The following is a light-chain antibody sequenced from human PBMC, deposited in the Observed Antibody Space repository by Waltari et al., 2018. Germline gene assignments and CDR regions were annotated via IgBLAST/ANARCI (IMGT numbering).Light chain of an antibody. Sequence: DIQLTQSPSFLSASVGDRVTITCRASQGITNYLAWYQPKPGKAPELLIYAASSLQSGVPSRFSGSGSGTEFTLTISCLQPEDFATYYCQQLNSYRTFGQGTKVDIK. V-gene: IGKV1-9*01. CDR2: AAS. CDR1: QGITNY. J-gene: IGKJ1*01. CDR3: QQLNSYRT.